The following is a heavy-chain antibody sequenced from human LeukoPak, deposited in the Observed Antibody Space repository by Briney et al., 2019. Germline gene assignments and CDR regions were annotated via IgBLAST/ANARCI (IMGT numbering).Heavy chain of an antibody. CDR2: INPSGGNT. CDR3: TRDLVGDYYFMDV. J-gene: IGHJ6*03. CDR1: GYTFTDYY. D-gene: IGHD3-3*01. V-gene: IGHV1-46*03. Sequence: GASVKVSCKASGYTFTDYYMHWVRQAPGQGLEWMGIINPSGGNTRYAQKIQGRVTMTRDTSTSTVYMELSSLRSEDTAVYFCTRDLVGDYYFMDVWGEGTTVTVSS.